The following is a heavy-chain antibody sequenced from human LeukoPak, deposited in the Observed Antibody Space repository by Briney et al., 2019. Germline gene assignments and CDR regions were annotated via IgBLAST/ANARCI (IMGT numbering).Heavy chain of an antibody. CDR1: GFTFSSYA. Sequence: GGSLRLSCAASGFTFSSYAMSWVRQAPGKGLEWVSAISGSGGSTYYADSVKGRFTISRDNSKNTLYLQMNSLRTEDTAVYYCATVDDLDAFGIWGQGTMVTVSS. D-gene: IGHD2-2*03. J-gene: IGHJ3*02. V-gene: IGHV3-23*01. CDR3: ATVDDLDAFGI. CDR2: ISGSGGST.